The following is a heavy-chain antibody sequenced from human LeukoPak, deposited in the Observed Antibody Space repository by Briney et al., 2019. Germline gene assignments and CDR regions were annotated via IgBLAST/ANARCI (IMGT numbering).Heavy chain of an antibody. V-gene: IGHV4-59*08. D-gene: IGHD3-3*01. J-gene: IGHJ3*02. CDR3: ASKPTYYGDAFGI. Sequence: SETLSLTCTVSGGSISSYYWSWIRQPPGKGLEWIGYIYYSGSTNYNPSLKSRVTISVDTSKNQFSLKLSSVTAADTAVYYCASKPTYYGDAFGIWGQGTMVTVSS. CDR2: IYYSGST. CDR1: GGSISSYY.